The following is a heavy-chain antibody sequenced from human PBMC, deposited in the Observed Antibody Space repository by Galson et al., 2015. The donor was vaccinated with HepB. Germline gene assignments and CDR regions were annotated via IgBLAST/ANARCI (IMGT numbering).Heavy chain of an antibody. V-gene: IGHV3-64D*06. D-gene: IGHD1-26*01. CDR1: GFTFSSYA. CDR2: ISSKGGST. J-gene: IGHJ3*02. CDR3: VKGQWELLRLYAFDI. Sequence: SLRLSCAASGFTFSSYAMHWVRQAPGKGLEYVSAISSKGGSTYYADSVKGRFTISRDNSKNTLYLQMSSLRAEDTAVYYCVKGQWELLRLYAFDIWGQGTMVTVSS.